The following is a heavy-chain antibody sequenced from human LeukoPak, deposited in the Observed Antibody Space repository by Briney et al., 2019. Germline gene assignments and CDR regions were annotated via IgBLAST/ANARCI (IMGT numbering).Heavy chain of an antibody. CDR3: AKDVTGTGAFDI. CDR2: ITWNSGTI. V-gene: IGHV3-9*01. D-gene: IGHD1-7*01. Sequence: GGSLRLSCAASGFTFDVYAVHWVRQGPGKGLEWVSGITWNSGTIGYADSVKGRFTISRDNAKNSLYLQMNSLRAEDTALYYCAKDVTGTGAFDIWGQGTMVTVSS. J-gene: IGHJ3*02. CDR1: GFTFDVYA.